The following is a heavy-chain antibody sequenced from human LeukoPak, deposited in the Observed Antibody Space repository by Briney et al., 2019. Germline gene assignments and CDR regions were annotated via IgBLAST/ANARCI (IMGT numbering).Heavy chain of an antibody. J-gene: IGHJ4*02. CDR2: IYYSGST. D-gene: IGHD3-16*02. CDR3: ARQGGYDYVWGSYRTPFFDY. V-gene: IGHV4-39*01. Sequence: PSETLSLTCTVSGGSISSSSYYWGWIRQPPGKGLEWIGSIYYSGSTYYNPSLKSRVTISVDTSKNQFSLKLSSVTAADTAVYYCARQGGYDYVWGSYRTPFFDYWGQGILVTVSS. CDR1: GGSISSSSYY.